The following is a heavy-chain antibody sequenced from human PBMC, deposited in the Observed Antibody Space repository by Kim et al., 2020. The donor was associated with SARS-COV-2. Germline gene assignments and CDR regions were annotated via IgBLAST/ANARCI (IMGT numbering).Heavy chain of an antibody. Sequence: GGSLRLSCAASGFTFSSYAMSWVRQAPGKGLEWVSAISGSGGSTYYADSVKGRFTISRDNSKNTLYLQMNSLRAEDTAVYYCAKDQVEAPNYDFWSGYYGWFDPWGQGTLVTVSS. CDR3: AKDQVEAPNYDFWSGYYGWFDP. V-gene: IGHV3-23*01. D-gene: IGHD3-3*01. CDR1: GFTFSSYA. J-gene: IGHJ5*02. CDR2: ISGSGGST.